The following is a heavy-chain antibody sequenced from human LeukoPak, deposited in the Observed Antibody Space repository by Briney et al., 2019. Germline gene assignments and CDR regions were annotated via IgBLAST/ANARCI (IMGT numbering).Heavy chain of an antibody. D-gene: IGHD3-22*01. CDR1: GGSISSYY. V-gene: IGHV4-59*08. Sequence: SETLSLTCTVSGGSISSYYWSWIRQPPGKGLEWIGYIYYSGSTNYNPSLKSRVTISVDTSKNQFSLKLSSVTAADTALYYCARGYRPLDYDSSGYDEYYFDYWGQGTLVTVSS. J-gene: IGHJ4*02. CDR3: ARGYRPLDYDSSGYDEYYFDY. CDR2: IYYSGST.